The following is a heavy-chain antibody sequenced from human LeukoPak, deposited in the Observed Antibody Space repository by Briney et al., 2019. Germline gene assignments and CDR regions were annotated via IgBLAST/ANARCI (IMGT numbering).Heavy chain of an antibody. Sequence: GGSLRLSCAASGFTFSSYWMHWVRQAPAKGLVWVARISSDGSSTHYAGAVRGGFTISRDNAEKTLYLQMNSLRAEDTAVYYCARGQYQLLSWTQGTVVSVSS. J-gene: IGHJ5*02. CDR3: ARGQYQLLS. D-gene: IGHD2-2*01. V-gene: IGHV3-74*01. CDR2: ISSDGSST. CDR1: GFTFSSYW.